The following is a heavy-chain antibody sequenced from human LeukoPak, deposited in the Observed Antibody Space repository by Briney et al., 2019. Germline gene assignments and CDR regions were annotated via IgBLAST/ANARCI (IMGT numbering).Heavy chain of an antibody. CDR3: ARGGAARLHFQN. J-gene: IGHJ1*01. D-gene: IGHD6-6*01. CDR2: IYHSGST. CDR1: GGSISTYY. V-gene: IGHV4-59*01. Sequence: SETLSLTCTVSGGSISTYYWNWIRQPPGKGLEWIGYIYHSGSTNYNPSLQSRVTISVDTSKNQFSLNLNSVTATDTAVYYCARGGAARLHFQNWGQGTLVTVSS.